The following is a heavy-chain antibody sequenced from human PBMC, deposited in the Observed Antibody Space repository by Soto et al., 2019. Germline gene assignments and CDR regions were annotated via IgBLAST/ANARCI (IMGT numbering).Heavy chain of an antibody. CDR1: GGSISNYY. D-gene: IGHD3-10*01. CDR2: IYYSGST. J-gene: IGHJ6*02. CDR3: ACISGSHYGMDV. V-gene: IGHV4-59*01. Sequence: PSETLSLTCTVSGGSISNYYWSWIRQPPGKGLEWIGYIYYSGSTSYNPSLKSRVTISLDTSKNQFSLKLSSVTAADTAVYYCACISGSHYGMDVWGQGTTVTAP.